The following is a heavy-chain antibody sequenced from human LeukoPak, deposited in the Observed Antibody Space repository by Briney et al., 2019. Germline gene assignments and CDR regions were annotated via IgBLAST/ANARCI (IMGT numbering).Heavy chain of an antibody. Sequence: PSQTLSLTCDVSGGSISSGDYFWSWIRQPPGKGLEWIGYIYYSGSSYYNPSLKSRVTMSVDRSKNKFSLNLTSMTAADTAVYYCARDSGRVGWFDPWGQGTLVTVSS. J-gene: IGHJ5*02. V-gene: IGHV4-30-4*01. CDR1: GGSISSGDYF. CDR2: IYYSGSS. CDR3: ARDSGRVGWFDP.